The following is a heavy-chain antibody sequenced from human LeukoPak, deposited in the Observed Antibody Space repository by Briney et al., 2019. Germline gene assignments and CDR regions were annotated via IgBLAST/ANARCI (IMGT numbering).Heavy chain of an antibody. J-gene: IGHJ4*02. CDR2: ISGGGSST. D-gene: IGHD3-16*01. CDR3: AKDRSSGQGGGARILDY. CDR1: DSNIGTYA. V-gene: IGHV3-23*01. Sequence: GGSLRLSCAAPDSNIGTYAVTWVRQVPGKGLEWVSCISGGGSSTYYAGSVKGRFTISRDTSKNSFYLEMNSLGADDTALYYCAKDRSSGQGGGARILDYWGQGILVTVSS.